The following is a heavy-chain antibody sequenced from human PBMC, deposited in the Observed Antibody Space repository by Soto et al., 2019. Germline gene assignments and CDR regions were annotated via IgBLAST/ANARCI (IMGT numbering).Heavy chain of an antibody. J-gene: IGHJ4*02. CDR1: GGSISSGGYS. CDR3: ARSGEAASDLDY. V-gene: IGHV4-30-2*01. CDR2: IYHSGST. D-gene: IGHD6-13*01. Sequence: SETLSLTCAVSGGSISSGGYSWSWIRQPPGKGLEWIGYIYHSGSTYYNPSLKSRVTISVDRSKNQFSLKLSSVTAADTAVYYCARSGEAASDLDYWGQGTLVTVSS.